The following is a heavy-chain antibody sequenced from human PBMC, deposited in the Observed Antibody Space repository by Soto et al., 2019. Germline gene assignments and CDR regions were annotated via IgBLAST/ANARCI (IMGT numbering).Heavy chain of an antibody. D-gene: IGHD3-10*01. CDR2: ISDDGSSE. V-gene: IGHV3-30*18. CDR3: AKVMIREIIPDY. J-gene: IGHJ4*02. CDR1: GFTFGGYA. Sequence: QVQLVESGGGVVQPGRSLRLSCAASGFTFGGYAMHWVRQAPGKGLEWVAVISDDGSSEFYADSVQGRFTISRDNSKNTLYLQIHSLRAEDTAVYYCAKVMIREIIPDYWGQGTLVTVS.